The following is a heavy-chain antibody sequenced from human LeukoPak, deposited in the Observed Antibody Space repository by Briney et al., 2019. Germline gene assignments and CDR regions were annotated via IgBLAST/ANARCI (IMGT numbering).Heavy chain of an antibody. D-gene: IGHD3-10*01. CDR2: IIPIFGTA. J-gene: IGHJ4*02. Sequence: GSSVKVSCKASGGTLSSYAISWVRQAPGQGLEWMGGIIPIFGTANYAQKFQGRVTSTADESTHTAYMELSSLGSEDTAVYYCARGTSTMVRGVIRADYFEYWGRGTLVTVFS. CDR3: ARGTSTMVRGVIRADYFEY. V-gene: IGHV1-69*01. CDR1: GGTLSSYA.